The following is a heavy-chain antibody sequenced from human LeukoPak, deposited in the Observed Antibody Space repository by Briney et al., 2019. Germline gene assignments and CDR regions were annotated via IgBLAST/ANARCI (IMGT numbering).Heavy chain of an antibody. V-gene: IGHV3-48*04. CDR3: ARVRAGPFYYYGMDV. J-gene: IGHJ6*02. CDR1: GLMFSGYS. Sequence: GGSLRLSCAASGLMFSGYSMSWVRQAPGKGLEWVSYISSSGSTIYYADSVKGRLTISRDNAKNSLYLQMNSLRAEDTAVYYCARVRAGPFYYYGMDVWGQGTTVTVSS. CDR2: ISSSGSTI. D-gene: IGHD6-13*01.